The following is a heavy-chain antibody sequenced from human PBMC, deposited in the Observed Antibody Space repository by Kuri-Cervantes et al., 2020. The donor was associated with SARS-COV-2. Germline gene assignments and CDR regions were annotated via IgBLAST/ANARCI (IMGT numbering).Heavy chain of an antibody. CDR1: GYTFTSYY. CDR3: ARSISGITGTTAAFDI. V-gene: IGHV1-46*01. J-gene: IGHJ3*02. D-gene: IGHD1-20*01. CDR2: INPSGGST. Sequence: ASVKVSCKASGYTFTSYYMYWVRQAPGQGLEWMGIINPSGGSTSYAQKFQGRVTMTRDTSTSTVYMELSSLRSEDTAVYYCARSISGITGTTAAFDIWGQGTMVTVSS.